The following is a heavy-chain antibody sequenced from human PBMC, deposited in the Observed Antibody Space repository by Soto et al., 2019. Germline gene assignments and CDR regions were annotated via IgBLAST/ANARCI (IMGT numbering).Heavy chain of an antibody. Sequence: SETLSLTCTVSGGSISSYYWSWIRQPPGKGLEWIGYIYYSGSTNYNPSLKSRVTISVDTSKNQFSLKLSSVTAADTAVYYCASSPNYYDSSGYYFSWDYGMDVWGQGTTVT. CDR2: IYYSGST. D-gene: IGHD3-22*01. CDR1: GGSISSYY. V-gene: IGHV4-59*01. J-gene: IGHJ6*02. CDR3: ASSPNYYDSSGYYFSWDYGMDV.